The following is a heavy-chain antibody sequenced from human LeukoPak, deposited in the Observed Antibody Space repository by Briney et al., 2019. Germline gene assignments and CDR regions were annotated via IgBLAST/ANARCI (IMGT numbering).Heavy chain of an antibody. CDR3: ARGEYFWSGYYFDY. CDR1: GYSISSGYY. CDR2: IYHSGST. V-gene: IGHV4-38-2*02. J-gene: IGHJ4*02. Sequence: KPSETLSLTCTVSGYSISSGYYWGWIRQPPGKGLEWIGSIYHSGSTYYNPSLKSRVTISVDTSKNQFSLKLSSVTAADTAVYYCARGEYFWSGYYFDYWGQGTLVTVSS. D-gene: IGHD3-3*01.